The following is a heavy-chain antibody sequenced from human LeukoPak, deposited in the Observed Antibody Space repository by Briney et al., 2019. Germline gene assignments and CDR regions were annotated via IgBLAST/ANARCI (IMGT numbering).Heavy chain of an antibody. D-gene: IGHD3-16*02. V-gene: IGHV5-51*01. CDR3: ARVRLDYDYVWGSYRAPSYYYMDV. CDR2: ISPGDSDT. Sequence: GESLKISCNASGYSLTNYWIGWVRQMPGKGLEWMGIISPGDSDTRYSPSFQGQVTISVDKSISTAYLQWNSLKASDTAMYYCARVRLDYDYVWGSYRAPSYYYMDVWGKGTTVTVSS. J-gene: IGHJ6*03. CDR1: GYSLTNYW.